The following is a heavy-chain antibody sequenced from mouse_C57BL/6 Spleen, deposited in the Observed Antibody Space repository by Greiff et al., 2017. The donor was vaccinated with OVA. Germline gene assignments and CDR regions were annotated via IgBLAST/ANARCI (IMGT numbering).Heavy chain of an antibody. J-gene: IGHJ3*01. CDR2: IYPGSGST. D-gene: IGHD2-4*01. CDR1: GYTFTSYW. V-gene: IGHV1-55*01. CDR3: ARKYDYEGAWFAY. Sequence: VQLQQPGAELVKPGASVKMSCKASGYTFTSYWITWVKQRPGQGLEWIGDIYPGSGSTNYNEKFKSKATLTVDTSSSTAYMQLSSLTSEDSAVYYCARKYDYEGAWFAYWGQGTLVTVSA.